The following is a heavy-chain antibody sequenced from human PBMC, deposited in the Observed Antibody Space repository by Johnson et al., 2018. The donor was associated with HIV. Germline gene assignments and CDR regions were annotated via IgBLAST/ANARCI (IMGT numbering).Heavy chain of an antibody. CDR3: STGFSSWAFDI. CDR1: GFTFSSYA. Sequence: VQLVESGGGSVQPGGSLRLSCAASGFTFSSYAMSWVRQAPGKGLEWVSTITGSSGSTYYANSVKGRFTISRDNAKNSLYLQMNSLKTEDTAVYYCSTGFSSWAFDIWGQGTMVTVSS. D-gene: IGHD6-13*01. CDR2: ITGSSGST. V-gene: IGHV3-23*04. J-gene: IGHJ3*02.